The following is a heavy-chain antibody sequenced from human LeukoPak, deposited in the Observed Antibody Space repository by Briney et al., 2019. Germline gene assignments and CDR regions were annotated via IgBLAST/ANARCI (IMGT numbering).Heavy chain of an antibody. J-gene: IGHJ4*02. CDR3: ARGGVSGWPGWEFYFDY. CDR2: TYYRSKWYN. Sequence: SQTLSLTCAISGDSVSSNSAAWNWIRQSPSRGLEWLGRTYYRSKWYNDYAVSVKSQITINPDTSKNQFSLQLNSVTPEDTAVYYCARGGVSGWPGWEFYFDYWGQGTLVTVSS. V-gene: IGHV6-1*01. CDR1: GDSVSSNSAA. D-gene: IGHD6-19*01.